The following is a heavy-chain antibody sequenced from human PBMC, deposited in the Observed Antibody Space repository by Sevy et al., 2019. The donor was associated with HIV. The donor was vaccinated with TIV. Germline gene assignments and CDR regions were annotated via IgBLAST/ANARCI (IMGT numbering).Heavy chain of an antibody. Sequence: GGSLRLSCAAFGFTFSNFEMNWVRQAPGKGLEWISYITSSGSTIYYADSVQGRFTISRDNAKNSLFLQMNSLRAEDTAVYYCARATYYYDSSGPYYFDYWGQGTLVTVSS. D-gene: IGHD3-22*01. CDR3: ARATYYYDSSGPYYFDY. CDR1: GFTFSNFE. CDR2: ITSSGSTI. V-gene: IGHV3-48*03. J-gene: IGHJ4*02.